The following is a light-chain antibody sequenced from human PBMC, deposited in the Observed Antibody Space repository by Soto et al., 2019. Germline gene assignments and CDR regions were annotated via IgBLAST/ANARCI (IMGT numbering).Light chain of an antibody. CDR2: GAS. CDR3: QQYDSSPPIT. CDR1: QSVSSSY. Sequence: IVLMQSPDTLSLSPGERATLSCRASQSVSSSYLARYQQKPGQAPRLLIYGASSRATGIPDRFSGSGSGTDFTLTTSRLEPEDIAVYYCQQYDSSPPITFGQGTRLEIK. J-gene: IGKJ5*01. V-gene: IGKV3-20*01.